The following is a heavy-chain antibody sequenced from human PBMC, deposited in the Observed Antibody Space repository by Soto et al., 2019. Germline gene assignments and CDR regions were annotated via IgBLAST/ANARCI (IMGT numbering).Heavy chain of an antibody. V-gene: IGHV3-11*06. CDR2: ISSSSSYT. D-gene: IGHD6-6*01. Sequence: QVQLVESGGGLVKPGGSLRLSCAASGFTFSDYYMSWIRQAPGKGLEWVSYISSSSSYTNYADSVKGRFTISRDNAKKSLYLQMNSRRAEDTAVYYCARCEYPGDYFDYWGQGTLVTVSS. J-gene: IGHJ4*02. CDR3: ARCEYPGDYFDY. CDR1: GFTFSDYY.